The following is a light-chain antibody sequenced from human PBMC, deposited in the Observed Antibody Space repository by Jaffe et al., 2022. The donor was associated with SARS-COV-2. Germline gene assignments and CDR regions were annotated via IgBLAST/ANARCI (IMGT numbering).Light chain of an antibody. CDR1: ISDVGDNDY. J-gene: IGLJ2*01. Sequence: QSALTQPRSVSGSPGQSVTISCTGTISDVGDNDYVSWYQQHPGKAPKLLIYLVDRRPSGVPDRFSGSKSGNTASLTISGLQAEDEADYYCCSYVAASLFGGGTKLTVL. CDR3: CSYVAASL. CDR2: LVD. V-gene: IGLV2-11*01.